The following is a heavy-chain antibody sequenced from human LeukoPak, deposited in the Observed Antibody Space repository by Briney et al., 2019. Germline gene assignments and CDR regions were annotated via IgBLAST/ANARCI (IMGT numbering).Heavy chain of an antibody. CDR1: GFTFSNYA. V-gene: IGHV3-23*01. Sequence: GGSLRLSCAASGFTFSNYAMSWVRQAPGKGLEWVSFISSRGGTTYYADSVKGRFTISRDNSKNTLYLQMHSLKVADTAIYYCAKSGAYVIDYWGQGTLVTVSS. CDR2: ISSRGGTT. CDR3: AKSGAYVIDY. D-gene: IGHD3-10*02. J-gene: IGHJ4*02.